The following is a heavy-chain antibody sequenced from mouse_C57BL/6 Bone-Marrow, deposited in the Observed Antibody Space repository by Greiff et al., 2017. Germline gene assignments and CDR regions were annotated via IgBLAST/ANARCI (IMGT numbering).Heavy chain of an antibody. D-gene: IGHD1-1*01. CDR3: TTIYDNGISPLDY. Sequence: VQLQPSGAVLVRPGASVKLSCTASGFNIKDDYMHWVKPRPEPGLEWIGWIDPENGDTEYASKFQGKATITADTSSNTADLQLSSLTAEDTAVYYCTTIYDNGISPLDYWGQGPTLTVST. V-gene: IGHV14-4*01. J-gene: IGHJ2*01. CDR2: IDPENGDT. CDR1: GFNIKDDY.